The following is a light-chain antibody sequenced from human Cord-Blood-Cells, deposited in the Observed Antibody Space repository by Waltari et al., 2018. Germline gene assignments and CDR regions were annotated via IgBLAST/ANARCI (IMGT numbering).Light chain of an antibody. J-gene: IGKJ4*01. V-gene: IGKV1-8*01. CDR1: QGISSY. CDR3: QQYYSYPLT. Sequence: AIRMTQSPSSLSASTGARVTIPCRSSQGISSYLAWYEQNPGKAPKLRIYAASTLQSGVPSRFSGSGSGTDFTLTSSCLQSEDFATYYCQQYYSYPLTFGGGTKVEIK. CDR2: AAS.